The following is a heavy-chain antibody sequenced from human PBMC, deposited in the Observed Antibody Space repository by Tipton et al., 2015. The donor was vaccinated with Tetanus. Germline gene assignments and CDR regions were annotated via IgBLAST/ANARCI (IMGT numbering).Heavy chain of an antibody. Sequence: TLSLTCTVSGGSISSYYWSWIRQPPGKGLEWIGYIYYSGSTNYNPSLKSRVTISVDTSKNQFSLKLSSVTAADTAVYYCARGVRYDYGVQGWFDPWGQGPLVTVSS. V-gene: IGHV4-59*01. J-gene: IGHJ5*02. CDR1: GGSISSYY. CDR2: IYYSGST. CDR3: ARGVRYDYGVQGWFDP. D-gene: IGHD4-17*01.